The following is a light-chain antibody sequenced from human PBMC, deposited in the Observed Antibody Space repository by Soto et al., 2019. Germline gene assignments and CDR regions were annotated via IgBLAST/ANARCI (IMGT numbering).Light chain of an antibody. V-gene: IGKV3-20*01. CDR2: GAS. Sequence: EIVLTQSPGTLSLSPGERATLSCRASQSVSSSYLAWYQQKPGQAPRLLIYGASSRATGIPDRFSGSGSGTDFTLTISRLETDDFAVYYCQQYGSSPWTFGKGTKV. J-gene: IGKJ1*01. CDR1: QSVSSSY. CDR3: QQYGSSPWT.